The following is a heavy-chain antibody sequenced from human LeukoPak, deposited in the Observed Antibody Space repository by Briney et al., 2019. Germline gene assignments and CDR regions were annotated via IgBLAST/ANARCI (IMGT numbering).Heavy chain of an antibody. D-gene: IGHD3-22*01. V-gene: IGHV1-69*05. CDR1: GGTFSSYA. J-gene: IGHJ4*02. Sequence: SVKVSCKASGGTFSSYAISWVRQALGQGLEWMGRIIPIFGTANYAQKFQGRVTITTDESTSTAYMELSSLRSEDTAVYYCARGDQFLYYYDSNPFNYWGQGTLVTVSS. CDR3: ARGDQFLYYYDSNPFNY. CDR2: IIPIFGTA.